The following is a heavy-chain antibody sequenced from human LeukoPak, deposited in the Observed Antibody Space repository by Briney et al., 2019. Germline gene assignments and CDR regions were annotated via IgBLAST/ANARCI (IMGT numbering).Heavy chain of an antibody. J-gene: IGHJ3*02. D-gene: IGHD6-6*01. Sequence: SVKVSCKASGGTFSSYAISWVRQAPGQGLERMGRIIPIFGTANYAQKFQGRVTITADKSTSTACMELSSLRSEDTAVYYCARDRGIAARVVGAFDIWGQGTMVTVSS. CDR3: ARDRGIAARVVGAFDI. CDR1: GGTFSSYA. V-gene: IGHV1-69*06. CDR2: IIPIFGTA.